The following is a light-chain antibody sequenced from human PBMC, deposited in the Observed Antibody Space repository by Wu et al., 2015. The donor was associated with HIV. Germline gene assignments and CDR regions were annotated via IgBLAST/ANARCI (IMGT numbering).Light chain of an antibody. J-gene: IGKJ2*01. CDR2: DAS. CDR1: EIVYNS. V-gene: IGKV3-20*01. CDR3: QHYGSSTYT. Sequence: IVLTQSPVILSLSPGERATLSCRASEIVYNSLAWYQQRPGQAPRLLIYDASNRATGVPARFSGSGSGTDFTLTISRLEPEDFAVYYCQHYGSSTYTFGQGTKLEIK.